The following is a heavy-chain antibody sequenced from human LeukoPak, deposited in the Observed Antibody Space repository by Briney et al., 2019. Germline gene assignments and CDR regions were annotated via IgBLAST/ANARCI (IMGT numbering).Heavy chain of an antibody. Sequence: ASVKVSCKASGYTFTSYGISWVRQAPGQGLEWMGWISAYNGNTNYAQKLQGRVTMTTDTSTSTAYMELRSLRSDDTAVYYCARNYDSSGYYKDDYWGQGTLVTVSS. J-gene: IGHJ4*02. CDR1: GYTFTSYG. D-gene: IGHD3-22*01. V-gene: IGHV1-18*01. CDR2: ISAYNGNT. CDR3: ARNYDSSGYYKDDY.